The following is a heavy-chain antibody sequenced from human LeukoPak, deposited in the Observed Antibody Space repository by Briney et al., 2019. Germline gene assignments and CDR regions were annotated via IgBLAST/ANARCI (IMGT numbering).Heavy chain of an antibody. Sequence: PSETLSLTCTVSGGSISSYYWSWIRQPAGEGLEWIGRIYTSGSTNYNPSLKSRVTMSVDTSKNQFSLKLSSVTAADTAVYYCARDLFGDLRSDDAFDIWGQGTMVTVSS. CDR2: IYTSGST. V-gene: IGHV4-4*07. CDR1: GGSISSYY. D-gene: IGHD4-17*01. CDR3: ARDLFGDLRSDDAFDI. J-gene: IGHJ3*02.